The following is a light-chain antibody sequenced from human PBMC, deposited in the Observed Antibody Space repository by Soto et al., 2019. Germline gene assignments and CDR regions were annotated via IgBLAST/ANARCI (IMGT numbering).Light chain of an antibody. J-gene: IGLJ1*01. Sequence: QSALTQPRSVSGSPGQSVTISCTGTSSDVGGYNYVSWYQHHPGKAPKVMIHDVSKRPSGVPDRFSGSKSGNTASLTISGLQAEDEADYYCCSYAGSYTYVFGTGTKLTVL. V-gene: IGLV2-11*01. CDR3: CSYAGSYTYV. CDR2: DVS. CDR1: SSDVGGYNY.